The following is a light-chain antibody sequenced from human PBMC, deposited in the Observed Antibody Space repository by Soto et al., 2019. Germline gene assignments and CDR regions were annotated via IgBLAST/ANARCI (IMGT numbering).Light chain of an antibody. J-gene: IGLJ1*01. Sequence: QLVLTQSSSASASLGSSVKLTCTLSSGHSSYIIAWHQQQPGKAPRYLMKLEGSGSYYKGSGVPDRFSGSSSGADRYLTISNLQFEDEADYYCETWDSNTRVFGTGTKVTVL. CDR3: ETWDSNTRV. V-gene: IGLV4-60*02. CDR1: SGHSSYI. CDR2: LEGSGSY.